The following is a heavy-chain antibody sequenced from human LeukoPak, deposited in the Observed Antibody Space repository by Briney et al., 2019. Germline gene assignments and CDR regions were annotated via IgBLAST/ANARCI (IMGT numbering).Heavy chain of an antibody. Sequence: GGSLRLSCAASGFIFSSYAMSWVRQAPGKGLEWVSPISGSGDTTYYADSVKGRFTISSDNSKNTLYLQMNSLRAEDTAVYYCAKDSAYSSRWYSSFDHWGQGTLVTVSS. V-gene: IGHV3-23*01. CDR2: ISGSGDTT. CDR3: AKDSAYSSRWYSSFDH. CDR1: GFIFSSYA. J-gene: IGHJ4*02. D-gene: IGHD6-13*01.